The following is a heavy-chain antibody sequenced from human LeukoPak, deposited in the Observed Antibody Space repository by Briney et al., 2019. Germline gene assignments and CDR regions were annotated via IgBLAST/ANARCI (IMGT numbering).Heavy chain of an antibody. Sequence: SSETLPLTCAVYGGSFSGYYWSWIRQPPGKGLEWIGEINHSGSTNYNPSLKSRVTISVDTSKNQFSLKLSSVTAADTAVYYCARGGVVVPATLQGGSGFDYWGQGTLVTVSS. V-gene: IGHV4-34*01. D-gene: IGHD2-2*01. CDR1: GGSFSGYY. CDR3: ARGGVVVPATLQGGSGFDY. CDR2: INHSGST. J-gene: IGHJ4*02.